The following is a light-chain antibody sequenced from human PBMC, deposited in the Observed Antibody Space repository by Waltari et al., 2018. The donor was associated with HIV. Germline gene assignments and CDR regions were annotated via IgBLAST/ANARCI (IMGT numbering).Light chain of an antibody. V-gene: IGLV2-14*03. J-gene: IGLJ2*01. CDR1: TNDIGTYNF. CDR3: SSYTASSALEI. CDR2: DVT. Sequence: QSALTQPASVSGSPGQWITVSCTGTTNDIGTYNFVSWYQQHPGKAPKLVIYDVTSRTSGVSDRFSGSKSGNTASLTISGLRAEDEAHYYCSSYTASSALEIFGGGTKVTVL.